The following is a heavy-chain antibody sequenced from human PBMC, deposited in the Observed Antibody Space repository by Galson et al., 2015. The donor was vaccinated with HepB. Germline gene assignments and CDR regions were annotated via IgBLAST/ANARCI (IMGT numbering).Heavy chain of an antibody. CDR1: GFTFGDYA. V-gene: IGHV3-49*03. D-gene: IGHD5-24*01. CDR3: TRFSIDGYNYIAYFDY. Sequence: SLRLSCAASGFTFGDYAMSWFRQAPGKGLEWVGFIRSKAYGGTTEYAASVKGRFTISRDDSKSIAHLQMNSLKTEDTAVYYCTRFSIDGYNYIAYFDYWGQGTLVTVSS. CDR2: IRSKAYGGTT. J-gene: IGHJ4*02.